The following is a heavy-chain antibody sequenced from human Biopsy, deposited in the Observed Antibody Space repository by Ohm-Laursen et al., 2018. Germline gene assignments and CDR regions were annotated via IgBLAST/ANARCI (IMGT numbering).Heavy chain of an antibody. J-gene: IGHJ5*02. D-gene: IGHD3-22*01. CDR2: INAKTGDT. V-gene: IGHV1-18*01. Sequence: SVKVSCKVSGYTFTTYGISWVRQAPGQGLEWMGWINAKTGDTNYAQKFQGRVTMTRDTSISTAYVDLSSLRSDDTAVYYCTRGGYYYDSLAYYYWFDPWGQGTLVTVSS. CDR3: TRGGYYYDSLAYYYWFDP. CDR1: GYTFTTYG.